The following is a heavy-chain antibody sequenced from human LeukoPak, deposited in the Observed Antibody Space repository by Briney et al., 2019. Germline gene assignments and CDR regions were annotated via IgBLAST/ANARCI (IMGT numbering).Heavy chain of an antibody. V-gene: IGHV1-58*01. CDR3: AAVFAAAGTYYYYYGMDV. CDR1: GFTFTSSA. CDR2: IVVGSGNT. D-gene: IGHD6-13*01. J-gene: IGHJ6*04. Sequence: TSVKVSCKSSGFTFTSSAVQWVRQARGQRLEWIGWIVVGSGNTNYAQKFQERVTITRDMSTSTAYMELSSLRSEDTAVYYCAAVFAAAGTYYYYYGMDVWGKGTTVTVSS.